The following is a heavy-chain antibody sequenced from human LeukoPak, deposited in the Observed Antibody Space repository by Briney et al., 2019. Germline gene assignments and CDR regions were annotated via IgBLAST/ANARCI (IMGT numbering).Heavy chain of an antibody. J-gene: IGHJ4*02. V-gene: IGHV4-31*03. CDR1: GGSISSGGYY. CDR3: ARERIQLWSSFDY. D-gene: IGHD5-18*01. CDR2: IYYSGST. Sequence: SETLSLTCTVSGGSISSGGYYWSWIRQHPGKGLEWIGYIYYSGSTYYNPSLKSRVTISVDTSKNQFSLKLSSVTAADTAVYYCARERIQLWSSFDYWGQGTLVTVSS.